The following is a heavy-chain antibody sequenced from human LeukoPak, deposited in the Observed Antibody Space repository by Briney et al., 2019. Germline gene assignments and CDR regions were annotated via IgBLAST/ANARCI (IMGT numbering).Heavy chain of an antibody. CDR2: IWYDGSNK. V-gene: IGHV3-33*08. J-gene: IGHJ4*02. D-gene: IGHD6-13*01. CDR3: ARDLSSSHPNRFDY. CDR1: GFTFSSHA. Sequence: GGSLRLSCAVSGFTFSSHAMHWVRQAPGKGLEWVAVIWYDGSNKYYADSVKGRFTISRDNSKNTLYLQMNSLRAEDTAVYYCARDLSSSHPNRFDYWGQGTLVTVSS.